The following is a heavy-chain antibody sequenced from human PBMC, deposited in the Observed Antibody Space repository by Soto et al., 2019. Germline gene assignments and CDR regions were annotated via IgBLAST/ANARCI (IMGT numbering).Heavy chain of an antibody. D-gene: IGHD6-13*01. CDR3: ARIESIARNWFDP. Sequence: GESLKISCKGSGYSFTNYWISWVRRMPGKGLEWMGNIDPVDSYTNYSPSFQGHVTFSVDTSISTAYLQWSSPKASDTAMYYCARIESIARNWFDPWGQGTLVTVSS. V-gene: IGHV5-10-1*01. CDR2: IDPVDSYT. J-gene: IGHJ5*02. CDR1: GYSFTNYW.